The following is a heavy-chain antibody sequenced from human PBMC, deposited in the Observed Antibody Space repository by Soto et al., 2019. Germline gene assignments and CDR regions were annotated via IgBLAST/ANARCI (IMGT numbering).Heavy chain of an antibody. CDR1: GGSISSGGYY. V-gene: IGHV4-31*03. CDR3: PRDPPYSYDSSTNWFDP. Sequence: SETLSLTCTVSGGSISSGGYYWSWIRQHPGKGLEWIGYIYYSGRTYYNPSLKSRVTISVYTSKNQFSLKLSSLTAADTAVYYCPRDPPYSYDSSTNWFDPRGQRSRFTVAS. J-gene: IGHJ5*02. D-gene: IGHD3-22*01. CDR2: IYYSGRT.